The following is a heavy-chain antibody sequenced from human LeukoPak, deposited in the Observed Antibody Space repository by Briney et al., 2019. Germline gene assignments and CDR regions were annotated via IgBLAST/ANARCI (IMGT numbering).Heavy chain of an antibody. J-gene: IGHJ4*02. Sequence: SETLSLTCAVSGGSISSGGYSWSWIRQPPGKGLEWIGYIYYSGSTYYNPSLKSRVTISVDTSKNQFSLKLSSVTAADTAVYYCAVERYYYYDSSGYRVGYFDYWGQGTLVTVSS. V-gene: IGHV4-30-4*07. CDR1: GGSISSGGYS. CDR3: AVERYYYYDSSGYRVGYFDY. CDR2: IYYSGST. D-gene: IGHD3-22*01.